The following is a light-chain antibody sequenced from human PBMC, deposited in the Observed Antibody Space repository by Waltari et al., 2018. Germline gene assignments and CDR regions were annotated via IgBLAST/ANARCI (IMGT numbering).Light chain of an antibody. V-gene: IGKV3-20*01. CDR3: QQYGSSPPLT. CDR1: QSVSSGY. Sequence: DIVLTQSPGTLSLSQGERATLSCRAGQSVSSGYLAWYQQKHGQAPRLLIYGASSRATGIPDRFSGSGSGTDFTLTINRLEPEDSGVYYCQQYGSSPPLTFGGGTKVEI. J-gene: IGKJ4*01. CDR2: GAS.